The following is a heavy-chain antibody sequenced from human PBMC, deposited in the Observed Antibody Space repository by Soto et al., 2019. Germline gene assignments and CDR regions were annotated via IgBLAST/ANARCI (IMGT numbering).Heavy chain of an antibody. V-gene: IGHV4-34*01. Sequence: QVQLQQWGAGLLEPSETLSLTCAVYGGSFSGYYWSWIRQPPGKGLGWIGEINHSGSTNYNPSLKSRVTISVDTSKNQFSLKLSSVTAADTAVYYCAMAGYSSSWSPGFDYWGQGTLVTVSS. J-gene: IGHJ4*02. CDR3: AMAGYSSSWSPGFDY. CDR1: GGSFSGYY. D-gene: IGHD6-13*01. CDR2: INHSGST.